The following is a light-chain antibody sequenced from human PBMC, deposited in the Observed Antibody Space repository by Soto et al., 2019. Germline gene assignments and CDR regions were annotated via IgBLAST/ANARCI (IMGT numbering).Light chain of an antibody. V-gene: IGKV3-15*01. CDR3: QQYNNWPPWT. CDR2: GAS. J-gene: IGKJ1*01. CDR1: QSVNSN. Sequence: EIVLTQSPATLSVSPGERATLSCRASQSVNSNFACYQQKPGQAPRLLIYGASTRAPGIPARFSGSGSGTEFTLTISSLQYADFSAYYCQQYNNWPPWTFGQGTKVEIK.